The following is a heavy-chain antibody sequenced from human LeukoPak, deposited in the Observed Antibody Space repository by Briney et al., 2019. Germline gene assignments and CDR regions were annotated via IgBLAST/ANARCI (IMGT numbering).Heavy chain of an antibody. CDR2: IRSDTGT. J-gene: IGHJ4*02. CDR1: GLSVSHNY. D-gene: IGHD2-15*01. Sequence: GGSLRLSCAASGLSVSHNYMTWVRQAPGKGLQWVSMIRSDTGTDYADSVKGRFTISRDSSNNTLFLQMNSLRAEDTAVYYCANELLEHCNGGTCTDYWGQGTLVTVSS. V-gene: IGHV3-66*01. CDR3: ANELLEHCNGGTCTDY.